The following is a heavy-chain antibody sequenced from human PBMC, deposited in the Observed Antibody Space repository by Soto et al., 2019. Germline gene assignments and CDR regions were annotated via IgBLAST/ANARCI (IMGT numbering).Heavy chain of an antibody. CDR3: ARARLRSTYYDFLTSYCWKINGLDP. J-gene: IGHJ5*02. CDR2: INHSGST. V-gene: IGHV4-34*01. CDR1: GGSFSGYY. Sequence: PSETLSLTCAVYGGSFSGYYWSWIRQPPGKGLEWIGEINHSGSTNYNPSLKRRVTISVDTSKNQFSLKLSSVTAADTAVYYCARARLRSTYYDFLTSYCWKINGLDPWSQPSRVT. D-gene: IGHD3-9*01.